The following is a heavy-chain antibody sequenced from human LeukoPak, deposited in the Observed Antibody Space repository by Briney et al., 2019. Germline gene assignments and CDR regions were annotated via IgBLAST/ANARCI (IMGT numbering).Heavy chain of an antibody. V-gene: IGHV4-59*08. CDR2: IYYSGST. J-gene: IGHJ4*02. Sequence: KPSETLSLTCTVSGVSISSYYWSWIRQPPGKGLEWIGYIYYSGSTNYNPSLKSRVTISVDTSKNQFSLKLSSVTAADTAVYYCARLVRGVWEPSYFDYWGQGTLVTVSS. D-gene: IGHD3-10*01. CDR1: GVSISSYY. CDR3: ARLVRGVWEPSYFDY.